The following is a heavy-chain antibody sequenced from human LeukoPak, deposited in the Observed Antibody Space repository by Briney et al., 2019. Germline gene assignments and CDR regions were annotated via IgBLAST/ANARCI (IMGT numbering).Heavy chain of an antibody. J-gene: IGHJ4*02. V-gene: IGHV3-9*01. Sequence: GGSLRLSCAASGFAFDDYAMHWVRQAPGKGLEWVSGISWNSGSIGYAGSVKGRFTISRDNAKNSLYLQMNSLRAEDTAVYYCAYCNGGSCYYYFDYWGQGTLVTVSS. D-gene: IGHD2-15*01. CDR1: GFAFDDYA. CDR3: AYCNGGSCYYYFDY. CDR2: ISWNSGSI.